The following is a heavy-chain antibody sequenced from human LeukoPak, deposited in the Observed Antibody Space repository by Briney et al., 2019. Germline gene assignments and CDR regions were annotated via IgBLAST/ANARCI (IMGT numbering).Heavy chain of an antibody. V-gene: IGHV3-30*18. CDR3: AKDRPPGISYGPNFDY. Sequence: PGGSLRLSCAASGFTFSSYGMHWVRQAPGKGLEWVAVISYDGSNKYYADSVKGRFTISRDNSKNTLYLQMNSLRAEDTAVYYCAKDRPPGISYGPNFDYWGQGTLVTVSS. D-gene: IGHD5-18*01. CDR1: GFTFSSYG. CDR2: ISYDGSNK. J-gene: IGHJ4*02.